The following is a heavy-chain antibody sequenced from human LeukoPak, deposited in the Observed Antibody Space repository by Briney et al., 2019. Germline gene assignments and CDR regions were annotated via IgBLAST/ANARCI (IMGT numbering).Heavy chain of an antibody. Sequence: SETLSLTCAVYGGSFSGYYWSWIRQPPGKGLEWIGEINHSGSTNYNPSLKSRVTISVGTSKNQFSLKLSSVTAADTAVYYCARSAGNVLTGDSSFFDYWGQGTLVTVSS. J-gene: IGHJ4*02. CDR2: INHSGST. CDR3: ARSAGNVLTGDSSFFDY. V-gene: IGHV4-34*01. CDR1: GGSFSGYY. D-gene: IGHD3-9*01.